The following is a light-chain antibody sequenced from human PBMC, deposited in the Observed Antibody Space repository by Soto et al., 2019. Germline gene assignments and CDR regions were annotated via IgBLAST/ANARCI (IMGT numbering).Light chain of an antibody. CDR3: QQYNNWPPLT. J-gene: IGKJ4*01. CDR2: GAS. CDR1: QSVSSN. V-gene: IGKV3D-15*01. Sequence: EIVMTQSPATLSVSPGERATLSCRASQSVSSNLAWYQQKPGQAPRLLIYGASTRATGIPARFSGSGSGTEFTLTISSVQSEDSAVYFCQQYNNWPPLTFGGGTKVEIK.